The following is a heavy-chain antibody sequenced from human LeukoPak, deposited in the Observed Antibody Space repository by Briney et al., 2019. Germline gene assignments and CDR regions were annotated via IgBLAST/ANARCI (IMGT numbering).Heavy chain of an antibody. J-gene: IGHJ3*02. Sequence: ASVRVSCKASGYTFTSYYMHWVRQAPGQGLEWMGIINPSGGSTSYAQKFQGRVTMTRDTSTSTVYMELSSLRSEDTAVYYCARDRAYYYDSQGAFDIWGQGTMVTVSS. CDR3: ARDRAYYYDSQGAFDI. CDR2: INPSGGST. V-gene: IGHV1-46*01. CDR1: GYTFTSYY. D-gene: IGHD3-22*01.